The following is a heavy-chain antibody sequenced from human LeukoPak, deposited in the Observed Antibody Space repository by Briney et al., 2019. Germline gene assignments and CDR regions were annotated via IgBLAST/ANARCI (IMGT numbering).Heavy chain of an antibody. CDR3: VKDFYSGSSGGFHY. CDR2: ISSSGSTI. J-gene: IGHJ4*02. CDR1: GFTFSSYE. V-gene: IGHV3-48*03. Sequence: GGSLRLSCAASGFTFSSYEMNWVRQAPGKGLEWVSYISSSGSTIYYADSVKGRFTISRDNAKCSLYLQMNNLRAEDMAFYYCVKDFYSGSSGGFHYWGQGTLVTVSS. D-gene: IGHD3-3*01.